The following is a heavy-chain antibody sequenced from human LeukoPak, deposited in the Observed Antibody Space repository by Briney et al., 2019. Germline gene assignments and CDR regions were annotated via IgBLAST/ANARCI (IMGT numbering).Heavy chain of an antibody. J-gene: IGHJ6*02. CDR2: INGYNGNT. CDR1: GYTLTELS. D-gene: IGHD3-10*01. Sequence: EASVKVSCKVSGYTLTELSMHWVRQAPGKGLEWMGWINGYNGNTNYAQKLQGRVTMTTATSTSTAYMELRSLRSDDTAVYYCGGVGMVRGVINYYGMDVWGQGTTVTVSS. CDR3: GGVGMVRGVINYYGMDV. V-gene: IGHV1-18*01.